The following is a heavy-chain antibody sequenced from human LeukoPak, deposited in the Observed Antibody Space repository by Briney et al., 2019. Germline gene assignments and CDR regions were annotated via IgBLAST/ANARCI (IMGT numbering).Heavy chain of an antibody. V-gene: IGHV3-23*01. J-gene: IGHJ3*02. Sequence: GGSLRLSCAASGFTFSNYPMTWVRQAPGKGLEWDSTITASGGRTYYADSVKGRFTISRDNSKNTLYLQMNSLRAEDTAVYYCAKGNIGSYPDAFDIWRQGTMVTVSS. D-gene: IGHD1-26*01. CDR3: AKGNIGSYPDAFDI. CDR1: GFTFSNYP. CDR2: ITASGGRT.